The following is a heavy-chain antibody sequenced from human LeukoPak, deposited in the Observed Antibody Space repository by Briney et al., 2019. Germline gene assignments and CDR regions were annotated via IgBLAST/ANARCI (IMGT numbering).Heavy chain of an antibody. CDR2: MYSGGSA. J-gene: IGHJ4*02. Sequence: SETLCLTCSVSGASFSSNYWSWIRQPPEKGLEWIGHMYSGGSATYNPSLRSRVTISLDTSKNHFSLNLTSVTAADMAVYYCARGGDCNGFDSWGQGTLVTVSS. CDR3: ARGGDCNGFDS. V-gene: IGHV4-4*09. CDR1: GASFSSNY. D-gene: IGHD2-21*02.